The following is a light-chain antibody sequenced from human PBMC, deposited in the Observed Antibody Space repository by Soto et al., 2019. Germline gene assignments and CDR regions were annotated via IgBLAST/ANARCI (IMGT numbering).Light chain of an antibody. CDR1: QNINTY. CDR2: AAS. J-gene: IGKJ5*01. Sequence: QMTQSPSSLSASVGDRVSITFRTSQNINTYLSWYQQKPGKAPRLLIYAASNLQDGVPSRFSGSGSGTDFTLTISSLQPEDFATYFCQQSYSTPSFGQGTRLENK. V-gene: IGKV1-39*01. CDR3: QQSYSTPS.